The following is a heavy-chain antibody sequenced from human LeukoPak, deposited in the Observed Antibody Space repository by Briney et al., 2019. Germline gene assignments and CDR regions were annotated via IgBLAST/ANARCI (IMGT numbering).Heavy chain of an antibody. CDR2: MKQDRSEK. CDR3: ARGPLHHLHAAAGIVNY. D-gene: IGHD6-13*01. J-gene: IGHJ4*02. V-gene: IGHV3-7*01. CDR1: GFTSSSYW. Sequence: GGSLRLSCAASGFTSSSYWMSWVRQAPGEGLEWVANMKQDRSEKYYVDSVKGRLTISRDNAKNSLYLQMNSLRAEDTAVYYCARGPLHHLHAAAGIVNYWGQGTLVTVSS.